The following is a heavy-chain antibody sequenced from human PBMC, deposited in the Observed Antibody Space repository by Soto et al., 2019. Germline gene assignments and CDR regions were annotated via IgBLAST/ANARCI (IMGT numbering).Heavy chain of an antibody. D-gene: IGHD2-2*01. J-gene: IGHJ6*02. CDR3: ARDRGSKSYYYYGMDV. CDR1: GFTVSSNY. Sequence: GGSLRLSCAASGFTVSSNYMSWVRQAPGKGLEWVSVIYSGGSTYYADSVKGRFTISRDNSKNTLYLQMNSLRAEDTAVYYCARDRGSKSYYYYGMDVWGQGTTVTVSS. CDR2: IYSGGST. V-gene: IGHV3-66*01.